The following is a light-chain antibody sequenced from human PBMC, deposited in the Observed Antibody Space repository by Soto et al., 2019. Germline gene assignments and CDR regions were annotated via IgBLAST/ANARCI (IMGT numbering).Light chain of an antibody. J-gene: IGLJ1*01. CDR3: CSFAGGLFV. CDR1: NSNIGSHNY. V-gene: IGLV2-11*01. Sequence: QSVLTQPRSVSGSPGQAVTVSCTGSNSNIGSHNYVSWYQQHPGKAPKLLLHDVTERPSGAPGRFSGSKSGNTASLTISGLQAEDEADYFCCSFAGGLFVFGSGTKVTVL. CDR2: DVT.